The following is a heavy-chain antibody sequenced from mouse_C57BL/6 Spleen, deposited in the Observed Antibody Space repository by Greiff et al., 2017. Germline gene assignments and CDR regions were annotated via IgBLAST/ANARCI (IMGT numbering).Heavy chain of an antibody. D-gene: IGHD2-3*01. CDR3: ARDGDGYYPY. J-gene: IGHJ3*01. V-gene: IGHV5-4*01. CDR1: GFTFSSYA. Sequence: EVQGVESGGGLVKPGGSLKLSCAASGFTFSSYAMSWVRQTPEKRLEWVATISDGGSYTYYPDNVKGRFTISRDNAKNNLYLQMSHLKSEDKAMYYCARDGDGYYPYWGQGTLVTVSA. CDR2: ISDGGSYT.